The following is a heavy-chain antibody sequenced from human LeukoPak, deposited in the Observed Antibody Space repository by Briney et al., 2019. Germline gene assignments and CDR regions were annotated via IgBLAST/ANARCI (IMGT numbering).Heavy chain of an antibody. V-gene: IGHV7-4-1*02. J-gene: IGHJ4*02. CDR2: INIETGNP. CDR3: AGVAGFTTDWYGGGDDY. D-gene: IGHD6-19*01. CDR1: GYTFISYA. Sequence: ASVKVSCKASGYTFISYALSWVRQAPGQGLEWMGWINIETGNPTYAQGFTGRFVFSLDTSVSTAYLQISSLKAEDTAVYYCAGVAGFTTDWYGGGDDYWGQGTLVTVSS.